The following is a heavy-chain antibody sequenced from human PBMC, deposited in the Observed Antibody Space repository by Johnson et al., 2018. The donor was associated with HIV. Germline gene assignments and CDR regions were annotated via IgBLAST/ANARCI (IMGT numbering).Heavy chain of an antibody. D-gene: IGHD3-22*01. CDR3: AKGVPKYDSRGYDAFDI. Sequence: LLVESGGGVVQPGRSLRLSCAASGFTFDDYAMHWVRQAPGKGLEWVSGISWNSGSIGYADSVKGRFTISRDNAKNSLYLQMNSLRAEDTAVYYCAKGVPKYDSRGYDAFDIWGQGTMVTVSS. CDR2: ISWNSGSI. V-gene: IGHV3-9*01. J-gene: IGHJ3*02. CDR1: GFTFDDYA.